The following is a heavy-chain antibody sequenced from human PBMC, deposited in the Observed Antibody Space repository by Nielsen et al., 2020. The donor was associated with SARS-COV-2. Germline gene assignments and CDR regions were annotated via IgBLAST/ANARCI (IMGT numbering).Heavy chain of an antibody. J-gene: IGHJ4*02. CDR1: GFTFSRFG. CDR3: VKDGAYYGVRGVVHFGY. V-gene: IGHV3-30*18. Sequence: GGSLKLSFAASGFTFSRFGMLWVRQTPGRGLEWVAYISYDGSYQYYEDSLKGRFTISRDNSKNTLYLQMNNLKAEYTAVYYCVKDGAYYGVRGVVHFGYGGRGTVVTVSS. CDR2: ISYDGSYQ. D-gene: IGHD3-10*01.